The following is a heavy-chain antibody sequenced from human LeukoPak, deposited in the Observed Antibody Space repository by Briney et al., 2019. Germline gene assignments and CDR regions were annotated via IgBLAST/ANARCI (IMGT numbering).Heavy chain of an antibody. CDR3: ARDGGSIPAATAFDY. Sequence: SETLSLTCTVSGDSISRGSHYWGWIRQPPGKGLEWIGYIYYSGSTYYNPSLKSRVTISVDTSKNQFSLKLSSVTAADTAVYYCARDGGSIPAATAFDYWGQGTLVTVSS. CDR1: GDSISRGSHY. V-gene: IGHV4-30-4*08. D-gene: IGHD2-2*01. J-gene: IGHJ4*02. CDR2: IYYSGST.